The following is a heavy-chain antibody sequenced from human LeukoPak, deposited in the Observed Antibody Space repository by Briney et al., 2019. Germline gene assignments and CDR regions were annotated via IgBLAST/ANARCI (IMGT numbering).Heavy chain of an antibody. V-gene: IGHV4-39*07. J-gene: IGHJ4*02. CDR3: ARVSAEPEQADLDY. CDR1: GDSITSNSYY. CDR2: INFSGAT. D-gene: IGHD1-14*01. Sequence: SETLSLTCTVSGDSITSNSYYWGWIRQPPGKGLEWIGLINFSGATYYNPSLKSRSSISVDTSKNQFSLKLTSMTVADTAVYYCARVSAEPEQADLDYWGQGTLVTVSS.